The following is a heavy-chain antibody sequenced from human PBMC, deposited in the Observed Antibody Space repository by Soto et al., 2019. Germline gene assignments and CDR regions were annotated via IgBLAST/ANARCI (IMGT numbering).Heavy chain of an antibody. D-gene: IGHD2-15*01. CDR1: GGSISSYH. J-gene: IGHJ5*02. CDR2: IYYSGST. CDR3: ASLYCSGRSCYLSA. Sequence: SETLSLTCTVSGGSISSYHWNWIRQPPGKGLEWIGYIYYSGSTNYDPSLKSRVSMSVDTSKNQFSLKLSSVTAADTAVYYCASLYCSGRSCYLSAWSQGTLVTVSS. V-gene: IGHV4-59*01.